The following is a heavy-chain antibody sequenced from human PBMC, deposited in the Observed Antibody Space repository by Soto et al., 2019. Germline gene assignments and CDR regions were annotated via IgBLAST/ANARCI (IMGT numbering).Heavy chain of an antibody. Sequence: PGGSLRLSCAASGFTFSGYGMHWVRQAPGKGLEWVAVISYDGSNKYYADSVKGRFTMSRDNSKNTLYLQMNSLRAEDTAVYYCAKVLSGWSLAVLASGMDVWGQGTTVTVSS. CDR3: AKVLSGWSLAVLASGMDV. D-gene: IGHD6-19*01. V-gene: IGHV3-30*18. J-gene: IGHJ6*02. CDR1: GFTFSGYG. CDR2: ISYDGSNK.